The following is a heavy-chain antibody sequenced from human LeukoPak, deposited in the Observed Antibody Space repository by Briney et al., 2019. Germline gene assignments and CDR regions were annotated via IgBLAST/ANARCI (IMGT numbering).Heavy chain of an antibody. CDR2: IYYSGRT. Sequence: PSETLSFTSTVSTSSICSFHWGWNPPPPGQGLGGIGHIYYSGRTNYNPSPTSRTTTTVNTSKTPFSLNITPATAADTAVYYCASRLGYSSSWYYGMDVWGLGTTVAVSS. CDR1: TSSICSFH. V-gene: IGHV4-59*08. D-gene: IGHD6-13*01. J-gene: IGHJ6*02. CDR3: ASRLGYSSSWYYGMDV.